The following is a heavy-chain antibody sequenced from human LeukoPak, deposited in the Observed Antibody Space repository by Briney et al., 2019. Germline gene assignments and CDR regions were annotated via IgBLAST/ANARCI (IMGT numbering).Heavy chain of an antibody. Sequence: PSETLSLTCTVSGGSISSYDWSWIRQPAGKGLEWIGRTYTSGSTNYNPSLKSRVTISVDTSKNQFSLKLSSVTAADTAVYYCARRWISGSYYRNWFDPWGQGTLVTVSS. J-gene: IGHJ5*02. V-gene: IGHV4-4*07. D-gene: IGHD3-10*01. CDR1: GGSISSYD. CDR3: ARRWISGSYYRNWFDP. CDR2: TYTSGST.